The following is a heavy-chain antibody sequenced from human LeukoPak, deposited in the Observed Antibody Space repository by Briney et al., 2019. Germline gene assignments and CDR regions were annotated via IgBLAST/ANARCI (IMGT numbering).Heavy chain of an antibody. Sequence: GGSLRLSCAASGFTFDDYAMHWVRHAPGKGLEWVSGISWNSGSIGYADSVKGRFTISRDNAKNSLYLQMNSLRAEDTALYYCAKASHGMDVWGQGTTVTVSS. CDR1: GFTFDDYA. V-gene: IGHV3-9*01. J-gene: IGHJ6*02. CDR2: ISWNSGSI. CDR3: AKASHGMDV.